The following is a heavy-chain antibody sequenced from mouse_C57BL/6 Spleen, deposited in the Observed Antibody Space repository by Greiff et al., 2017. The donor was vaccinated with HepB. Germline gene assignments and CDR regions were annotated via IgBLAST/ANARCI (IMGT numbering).Heavy chain of an antibody. CDR3: ASREGELRAMDY. CDR2: IYPRSGNT. V-gene: IGHV1-81*01. D-gene: IGHD1-1*01. J-gene: IGHJ4*01. Sequence: VQLQQSGAELARPGASVKLSCKASGYTFTSYGISWVKQRTGQGLEWIGEIYPRSGNTYYNEKFKGKATLTADKSSSTGYMERRSLTSEDSAVYFCASREGELRAMDYWGQGTSVTVSS. CDR1: GYTFTSYG.